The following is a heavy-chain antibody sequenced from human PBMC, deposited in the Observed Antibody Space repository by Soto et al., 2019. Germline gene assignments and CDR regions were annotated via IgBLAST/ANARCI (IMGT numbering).Heavy chain of an antibody. D-gene: IGHD3-22*01. V-gene: IGHV3-23*01. J-gene: IGHJ4*02. CDR1: GFTFSSYA. Sequence: LRLSCAASGFTFSSYAVSWVRQAPGKGPEWISSISGSGSTIYYADSVKGRFTISRDNSKNTLYLQMSSLRAEDTAVYYCAKVFYYYDSSGYYYFDYWGQGTLVTVSS. CDR2: ISGSGSTI. CDR3: AKVFYYYDSSGYYYFDY.